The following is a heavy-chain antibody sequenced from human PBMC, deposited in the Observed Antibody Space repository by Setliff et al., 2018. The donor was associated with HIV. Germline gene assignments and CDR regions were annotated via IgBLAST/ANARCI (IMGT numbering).Heavy chain of an antibody. CDR1: GGSFSGYY. CDR3: ARESTRSLDI. Sequence: SETLSLTCAVYGGSFSGYYWSWIRQPPGKGLEWIGEINHSGSTNYNPSLKSRVTISVDPSKNQFSLKLSSVTAADTAVYYCARESTRSLDIWGQGTMVTVSS. CDR2: INHSGST. V-gene: IGHV4-34*01. J-gene: IGHJ3*02.